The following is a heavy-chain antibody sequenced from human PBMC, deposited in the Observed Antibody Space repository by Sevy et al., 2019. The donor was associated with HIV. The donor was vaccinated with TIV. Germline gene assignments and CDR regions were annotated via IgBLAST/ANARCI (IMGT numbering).Heavy chain of an antibody. CDR1: GFTFDGYA. CDR3: ASIRGMHDGFDI. Sequence: GGSLRLSCAASGFTFDGYAMHWVRPAPGKGLEWVSGTSWNSGRIGYAGFVKGRFSICRDNAKDSMYMQMNSLRAEDTALYYCASIRGMHDGFDIWGQGTLVTVSS. J-gene: IGHJ3*02. D-gene: IGHD1-20*01. CDR2: TSWNSGRI. V-gene: IGHV3-9*01.